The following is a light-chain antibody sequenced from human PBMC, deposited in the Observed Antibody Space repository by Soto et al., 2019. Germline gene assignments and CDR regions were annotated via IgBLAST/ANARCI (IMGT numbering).Light chain of an antibody. J-gene: IGLJ3*02. CDR3: ETWDSNTHTV. CDR2: LEGSGSY. CDR1: SGHSSYI. Sequence: QSVLTQSSSASASLGSSVKLTCTLSSGHSSYIIAWHQQQPGNAPRYLMKLEGSGSYNKGSGVPDRFSGSSSGADRYLTIFNLQFEDEADYYCETWDSNTHTVFGGGTQLTFL. V-gene: IGLV4-60*02.